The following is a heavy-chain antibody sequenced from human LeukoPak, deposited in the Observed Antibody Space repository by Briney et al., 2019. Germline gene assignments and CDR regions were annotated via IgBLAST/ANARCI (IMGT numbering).Heavy chain of an antibody. D-gene: IGHD3-9*01. Sequence: PGGSLRLSCAASGFSVSSDYMTWVRQAPGKGLDWVSVIYSGGTTIYADSVKGRFTISRDNSENTLYLQMNSLRAEDTAVYYCARWIYDSSTGYPSFDYWGQGTLVTVSS. J-gene: IGHJ4*02. CDR3: ARWIYDSSTGYPSFDY. CDR2: IYSGGTT. CDR1: GFSVSSDY. V-gene: IGHV3-66*01.